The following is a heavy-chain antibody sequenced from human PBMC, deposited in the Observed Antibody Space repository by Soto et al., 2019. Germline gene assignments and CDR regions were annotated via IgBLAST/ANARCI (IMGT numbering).Heavy chain of an antibody. CDR3: AKGWFYVGY. D-gene: IGHD2-15*01. CDR1: GFTFSDDA. J-gene: IGHJ4*02. CDR2: IGNSGNK. Sequence: GGSLRLSCAASGFTFSDDAMTWVRQAPGKGLEWVSVIGNSGNKHYADSVKGRFTISRDNSKNTLDLQMNSLRAEDTAVYYCAKGWFYVGYWGQGTLFPGSS. V-gene: IGHV3-23*01.